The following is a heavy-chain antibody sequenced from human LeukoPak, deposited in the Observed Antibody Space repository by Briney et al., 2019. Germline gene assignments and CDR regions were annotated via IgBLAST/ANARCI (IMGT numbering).Heavy chain of an antibody. CDR1: GGSISSSSYY. CDR2: IYYSGST. J-gene: IGHJ6*03. V-gene: IGHV4-39*01. CDR3: ARGVHSGSYSYYYYMDV. Sequence: SETLSLTCTVSGGSISSSSYYWGWIRQPPGKGLEWIGSIYYSGSTYYNPSLKSRVTISVDTSKNQFSLKLSSVTAADTAVYYCARGVHSGSYSYYYYMDVWGKGTTVTVSS. D-gene: IGHD3-10*01.